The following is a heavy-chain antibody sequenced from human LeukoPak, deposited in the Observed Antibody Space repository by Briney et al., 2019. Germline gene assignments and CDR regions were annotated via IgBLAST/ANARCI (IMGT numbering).Heavy chain of an antibody. CDR1: GFTFSSYA. J-gene: IGHJ4*02. CDR2: ISGSGGST. CDR3: ANSAPTRNYYDSSGYYPVDY. V-gene: IGHV3-23*01. Sequence: PGGSLRLSCAASGFTFSSYAMSWVRQAPGKGLEWVSAISGSGGSTYYADSVKGRFTISRDNSKNTLYLQMNSLRAEDTAVYYCANSAPTRNYYDSSGYYPVDYWGQGTLVTVSS. D-gene: IGHD3-22*01.